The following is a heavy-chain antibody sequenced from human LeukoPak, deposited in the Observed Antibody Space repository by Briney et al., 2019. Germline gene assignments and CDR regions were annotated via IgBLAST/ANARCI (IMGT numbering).Heavy chain of an antibody. J-gene: IGHJ4*01. CDR3: AKFNSGAMFYFDS. V-gene: IGHV3-23*01. Sequence: GGTLRLSCAASGFTFSSYGMSWVRQAPGKGLEWVSAISDSGGSTYYADSVKGRFTISRDNSKHTLYLQMSSLRAEDTAVYYCAKFNSGAMFYFDSWGHGTLITVSS. CDR2: ISDSGGST. D-gene: IGHD2/OR15-2a*01. CDR1: GFTFSSYG.